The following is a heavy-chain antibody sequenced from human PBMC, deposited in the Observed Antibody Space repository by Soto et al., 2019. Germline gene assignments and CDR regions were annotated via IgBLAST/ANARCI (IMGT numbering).Heavy chain of an antibody. CDR2: MNPNSGNT. D-gene: IGHD3-10*01. CDR1: GYTFTSYD. CDR3: AIGINYYASGDAAFDI. J-gene: IGHJ3*02. V-gene: IGHV1-8*01. Sequence: QVQLVQSGAEVKKPGASVKVSCKASGYTFTSYDINWVRQATGQGLEWMGWMNPNSGNTGYAQKFQGRVTMTRNTSISTAYMELSSLRSEDTAVYYCAIGINYYASGDAAFDIRGQGTMVTVSS.